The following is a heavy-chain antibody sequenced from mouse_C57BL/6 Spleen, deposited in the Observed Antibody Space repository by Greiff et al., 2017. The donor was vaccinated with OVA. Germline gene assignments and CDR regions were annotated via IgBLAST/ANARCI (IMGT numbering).Heavy chain of an antibody. D-gene: IGHD1-1*01. CDR2: IDPETGGT. Sequence: VQLQQSGAELVRPGASVTLSCKASGYTFTDYEMHWVKQTPVHGLEWIGAIDPETGGTAYNQKFKGKAILTADKSSSTAYMELRILTSEDSAVYYCTESYGSSFDYWGQGTTLTVSS. J-gene: IGHJ2*01. CDR3: TESYGSSFDY. V-gene: IGHV1-15*01. CDR1: GYTFTDYE.